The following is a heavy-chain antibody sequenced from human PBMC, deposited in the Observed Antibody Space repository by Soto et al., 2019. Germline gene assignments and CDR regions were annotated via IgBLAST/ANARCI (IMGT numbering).Heavy chain of an antibody. J-gene: IGHJ4*02. D-gene: IGHD5-12*01. CDR2: IYTSGST. V-gene: IGHV4-4*07. Sequence: SETLSLTCTVSGDSISNYYWSWIRQPAGKGLEWIGRIYTSGSTDYNPSLKSRGTISIDTSKNQFSLKVTSMTAADTAVYYCARERSEQIHDGYDIDYWSQRTLVTVSS. CDR1: GDSISNYY. CDR3: ARERSEQIHDGYDIDY.